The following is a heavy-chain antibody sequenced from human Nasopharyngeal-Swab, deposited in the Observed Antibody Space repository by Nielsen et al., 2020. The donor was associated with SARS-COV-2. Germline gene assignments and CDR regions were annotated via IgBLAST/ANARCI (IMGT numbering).Heavy chain of an antibody. CDR2: IYPGDSDT. Sequence: GGSLRLSCKGSGYSFTSYWIGWVRQMPGKGLEWMGIIYPGDSDTRYSPSFQGQVTISADKSISTAYLQWSSLKASDTATYYCARRPEMATIRAFDIWGQGTMVTVSS. J-gene: IGHJ3*02. D-gene: IGHD5-24*01. V-gene: IGHV5-51*01. CDR3: ARRPEMATIRAFDI. CDR1: GYSFTSYW.